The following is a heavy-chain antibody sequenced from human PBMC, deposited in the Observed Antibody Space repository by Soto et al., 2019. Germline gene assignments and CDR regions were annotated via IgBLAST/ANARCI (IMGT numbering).Heavy chain of an antibody. CDR3: ARGLDYYDSSATSSHFDY. Sequence: GGSVKVSCKASGGTFSSYAISWVRQAPGQGLEWMGGIIPIFGTANYAQKFQGRVTTTADESTSTAYMELSSLRSEDTAVYYCARGLDYYDSSATSSHFDYWGQGTLVTVSS. V-gene: IGHV1-69*13. D-gene: IGHD3-22*01. CDR2: IIPIFGTA. CDR1: GGTFSSYA. J-gene: IGHJ4*02.